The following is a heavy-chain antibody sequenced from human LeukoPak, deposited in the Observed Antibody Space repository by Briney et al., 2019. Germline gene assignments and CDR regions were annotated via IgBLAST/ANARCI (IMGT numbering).Heavy chain of an antibody. CDR3: ARSEYDSSGYTFDY. D-gene: IGHD3-22*01. Sequence: GGSLRLSCAASGFTFSSYAMSWVRQAPGKGLEWVSGISGNGGNTHYADSVKGRFTISRDNAKNSLYLQMNSLRAEDTAVYYCARSEYDSSGYTFDYWGQGTLVTVSS. CDR2: ISGNGGNT. CDR1: GFTFSSYA. J-gene: IGHJ4*02. V-gene: IGHV3-21*01.